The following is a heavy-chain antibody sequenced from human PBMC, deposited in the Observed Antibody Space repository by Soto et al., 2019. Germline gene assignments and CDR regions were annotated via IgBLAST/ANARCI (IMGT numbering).Heavy chain of an antibody. J-gene: IGHJ6*02. CDR2: IIPIFGTA. D-gene: IGHD2-8*01. V-gene: IGHV1-69*13. CDR1: GGTFSSYA. Sequence: GASVKVSCKASGGTFSSYAISWVRQAPGQRLEWMGGIIPIFGTANYAQKFQGRVTITADESTSTAYMELSSLRSEDTAVYYCARNSDRYCTNGVCYQEAHYYYYGMDVWGQGTTVTVSS. CDR3: ARNSDRYCTNGVCYQEAHYYYYGMDV.